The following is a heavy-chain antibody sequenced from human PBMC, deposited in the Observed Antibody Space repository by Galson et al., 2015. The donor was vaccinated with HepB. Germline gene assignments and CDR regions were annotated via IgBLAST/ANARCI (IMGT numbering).Heavy chain of an antibody. J-gene: IGHJ6*02. CDR1: GFTFSSYG. Sequence: SLRLSCAASGFTFSSYGMHWVRQAPGKGLEWVAVISYDGSNKYYADSVKGRFTISRDNSKNTLYLQMNSLRAEDMAVYYCAKDLHGWHYYGSGRPLYGMDVWGQGTTVTVSS. CDR3: AKDLHGWHYYGSGRPLYGMDV. CDR2: ISYDGSNK. V-gene: IGHV3-30*18. D-gene: IGHD3-10*01.